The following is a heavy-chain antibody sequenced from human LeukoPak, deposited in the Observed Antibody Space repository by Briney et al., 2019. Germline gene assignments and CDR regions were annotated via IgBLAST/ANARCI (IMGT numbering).Heavy chain of an antibody. CDR3: AKGRGFSASCSDY. J-gene: IGHJ4*02. D-gene: IGHD2-2*01. Sequence: GGSLRLSCAASGFTFGSYGMTWVRQAPGKGLEWVSIISGSGGSTYYADSVKGRFTISRDNSKNTLYLQMNNLRAEDTAVYYCAKGRGFSASCSDYWGQGTLVTVSS. V-gene: IGHV3-23*01. CDR1: GFTFGSYG. CDR2: ISGSGGST.